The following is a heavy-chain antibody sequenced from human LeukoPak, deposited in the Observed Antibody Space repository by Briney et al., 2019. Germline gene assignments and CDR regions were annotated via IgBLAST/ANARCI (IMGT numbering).Heavy chain of an antibody. CDR1: GFTFSTYG. CDR3: AREEGVDGTSGINN. V-gene: IGHV3-33*01. Sequence: GASLRLSCAASGFTFSTYGMHWVRQAPGKGLEWVSDIWYNGNTYYADSVKGRFTISRDNSKSTLYLQMNSLRAEDTAVYYCAREEGVDGTSGINNWGQGTLVIVSS. D-gene: IGHD4-23*01. J-gene: IGHJ4*02. CDR2: IWYNGNT.